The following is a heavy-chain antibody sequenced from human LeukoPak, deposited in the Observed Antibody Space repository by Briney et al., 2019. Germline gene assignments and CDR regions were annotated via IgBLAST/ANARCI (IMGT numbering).Heavy chain of an antibody. V-gene: IGHV3-11*05. Sequence: GGSLRLSCAASGFTFSDYYMSWIRQAPGKGLEWVSYISSSSSYTNYADSVKGRFSISRDNAKNSLYLQMSSLTAEDTAVYYCARDSLCFCDHWGQGTLVTVSS. CDR2: ISSSSSYT. CDR3: ARDSLCFCDH. D-gene: IGHD2-21*01. J-gene: IGHJ4*02. CDR1: GFTFSDYY.